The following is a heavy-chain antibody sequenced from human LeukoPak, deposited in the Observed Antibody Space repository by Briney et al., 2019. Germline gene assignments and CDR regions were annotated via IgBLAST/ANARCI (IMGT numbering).Heavy chain of an antibody. J-gene: IGHJ4*02. CDR2: IYPSGDST. V-gene: IGHV3-23*01. CDR1: GFTFSTYS. CDR3: AKDVVQDSGWDLDY. D-gene: IGHD6-19*01. Sequence: GGSLRLSCAASGFTFSTYSMTWVRQGPGKGLEWVSSIYPSGDSTFYADSVKGRFTISRDNSKNTLYLQMSSLRTEDTAIYYCAKDVVQDSGWDLDYWGQGTLVTVSS.